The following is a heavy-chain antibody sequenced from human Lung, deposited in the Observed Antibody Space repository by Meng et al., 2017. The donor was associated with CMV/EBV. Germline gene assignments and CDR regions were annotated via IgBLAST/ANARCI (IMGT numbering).Heavy chain of an antibody. CDR2: IDSQESSM. V-gene: IGHV3-74*03. D-gene: IGHD3-22*01. J-gene: IGHJ4*02. CDR1: GVTFSNYW. Sequence: EGALVGDGGGYVQPGGSLGVSCAASGVTFSNYWMHWVRQVPGKAPLWVSRIDSQESSMTYADSVQGRFTVSSDNGKDTLYLQMNSLRIEDTAVYYCVREGGQWFYWGQGTLVTVSS. CDR3: VREGGQWFY.